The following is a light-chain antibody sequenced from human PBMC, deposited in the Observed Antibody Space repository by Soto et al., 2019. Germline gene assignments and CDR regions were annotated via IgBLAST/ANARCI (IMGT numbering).Light chain of an antibody. CDR2: AAS. V-gene: IGKV1-27*01. Sequence: DIQMTQSPSSLSASIGDRVTITCRASQGIRKYLAWYQQKPGKVPRLLIYAASALQLGVPSRFSGSGSCTDFTLTISGLQPEDVATYYRQKYNSAPFSFGPGTKVDLK. CDR1: QGIRKY. CDR3: QKYNSAPFS. J-gene: IGKJ3*01.